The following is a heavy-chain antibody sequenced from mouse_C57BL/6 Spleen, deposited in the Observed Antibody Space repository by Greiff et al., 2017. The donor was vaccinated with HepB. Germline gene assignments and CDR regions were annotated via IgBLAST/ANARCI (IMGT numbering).Heavy chain of an antibody. D-gene: IGHD2-4*01. CDR3: ASSYDYRYYFDY. V-gene: IGHV1-36*01. J-gene: IGHJ2*01. CDR2: VYPYNGGT. Sequence: EVQLQQSGPVLVKPGPSVKISCKASGFTFTDYYMHWVKQSHGKSLEWIGLVYPYNGGTSYNQKFKGKPTLTVDTSSSTAYMELNSLTSEVSAVYCCASSYDYRYYFDYWGQGTTLTVSS. CDR1: GFTFTDYY.